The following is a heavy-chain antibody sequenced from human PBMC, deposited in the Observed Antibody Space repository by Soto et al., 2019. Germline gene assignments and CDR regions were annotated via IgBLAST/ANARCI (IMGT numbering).Heavy chain of an antibody. Sequence: PGWSLRLSCAASGFTFSRYAMTWVGQAPGKGLEWVSAISGSGGSTHYADSVKGRFTISRDNSKNTLYLQMNSLRAEDTAVYDCAKKGMTGSYNWFDPWGQATLVTVSS. J-gene: IGHJ5*02. CDR2: ISGSGGST. V-gene: IGHV3-23*01. CDR1: GFTFSRYA. CDR3: AKKGMTGSYNWFDP. D-gene: IGHD3-9*01.